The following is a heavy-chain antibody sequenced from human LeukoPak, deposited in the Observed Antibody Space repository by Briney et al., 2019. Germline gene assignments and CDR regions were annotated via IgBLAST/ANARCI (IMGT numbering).Heavy chain of an antibody. J-gene: IGHJ4*02. CDR1: GFTFKTYA. Sequence: GGSLRLSCAASGFTFKTYAMSWVRQASGRGLEWVAGINFSGAHTYYADSAKGRSTISRDNSKNTLPLQINSLRAEDTAVYYCAKDDSGTFDHFDYWGQGTLVTVSS. CDR2: INFSGAHT. CDR3: AKDDSGTFDHFDY. D-gene: IGHD1-26*01. V-gene: IGHV3-23*01.